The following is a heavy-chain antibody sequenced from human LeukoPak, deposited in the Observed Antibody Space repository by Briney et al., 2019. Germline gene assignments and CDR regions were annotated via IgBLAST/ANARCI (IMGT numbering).Heavy chain of an antibody. V-gene: IGHV3-30*01. CDR2: VSSHGNDG. D-gene: IGHD5-24*01. J-gene: IGHJ4*02. Sequence: GRSLRLSCAVSEFTFSHFAMRWVRQAPGKGLEWVAVVSSHGNDGYYADSVKGRFTISRDNSKNTLYLQIDSLRAEDTAIYYCTRDAYNFNDFDYWGQGTLVTVSS. CDR1: EFTFSHFA. CDR3: TRDAYNFNDFDY.